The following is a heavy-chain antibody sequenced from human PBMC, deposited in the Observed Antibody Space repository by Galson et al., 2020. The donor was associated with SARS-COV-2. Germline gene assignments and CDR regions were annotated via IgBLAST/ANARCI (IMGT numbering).Heavy chain of an antibody. J-gene: IGHJ4*02. D-gene: IGHD3-10*01. Sequence: GGSLRLSCAASGFTFDDSALHWVRQAPGQGLEWVSGISWNSGSIGYADSVKGRFTISRDNAKNSLYLQMNSLRAEDTALYYCAKGLFGEFDYWGQGTLVTVSS. CDR2: ISWNSGSI. CDR3: AKGLFGEFDY. CDR1: GFTFDDSA. V-gene: IGHV3-9*01.